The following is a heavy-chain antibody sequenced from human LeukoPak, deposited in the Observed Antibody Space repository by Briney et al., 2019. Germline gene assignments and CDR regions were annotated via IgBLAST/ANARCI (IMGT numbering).Heavy chain of an antibody. D-gene: IGHD3-22*01. CDR3: ARDPRGLYYFDY. CDR1: GGTFSSYA. V-gene: IGHV1-69*06. CDR2: IIPIFGTA. J-gene: IGHJ4*02. Sequence: GASVTVSCTASGGTFSSYAISWVRQAPGQGLEWMGGIIPIFGTANYSQKFQGRVTITADKSTSTAYMELSSLRSEDTAVYYCARDPRGLYYFDYWGQGTLVTVSS.